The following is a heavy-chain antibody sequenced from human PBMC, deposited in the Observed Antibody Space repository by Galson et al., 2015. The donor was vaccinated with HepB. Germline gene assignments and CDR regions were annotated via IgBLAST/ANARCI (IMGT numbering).Heavy chain of an antibody. V-gene: IGHV3-21*01. CDR2: ISSSSYI. CDR3: ARKGIVGATIGWFDP. J-gene: IGHJ5*02. D-gene: IGHD1-26*01. Sequence: SLRLSCAASGFTFSSYSMNWVRQAPGKGLEWVSSISSSSYIYYADSVKGRFTISRDNAKNSLYLQMNSLRAEDTAVYYCARKGIVGATIGWFDPWGQGTLVTVSS. CDR1: GFTFSSYS.